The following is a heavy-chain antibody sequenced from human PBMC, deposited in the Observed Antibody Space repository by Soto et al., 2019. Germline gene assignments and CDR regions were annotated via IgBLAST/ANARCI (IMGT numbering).Heavy chain of an antibody. Sequence: PGGSLRLSCAASGFTVSSNYVSWVRQAPGKGLEWVSVIYSGVSTYYADSVKGRFTISRDNSKNTVYLQMNSLRPEDTAVYYCAKFYGGKSAHTYTIDPWGQGTLVTVS. D-gene: IGHD2-15*01. J-gene: IGHJ5*02. CDR2: IYSGVST. V-gene: IGHV3-66*01. CDR1: GFTVSSNY. CDR3: AKFYGGKSAHTYTIDP.